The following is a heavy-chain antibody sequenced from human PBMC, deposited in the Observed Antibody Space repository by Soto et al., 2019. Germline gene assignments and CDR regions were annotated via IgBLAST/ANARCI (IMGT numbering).Heavy chain of an antibody. D-gene: IGHD1-1*01. J-gene: IGHJ6*04. CDR3: ASWLKGPDIGNDYYGMDV. CDR2: IMPIFRAP. V-gene: IGHV1-69*12. Sequence: QVQLVQSGAEVKKPGSSVKVSCKASGGAFSDYAFSWVRQAPGQGLEWLGGIMPIFRAPDYAQKFQGRVTITADEFTRTAYMEMNSLRSEDTAVYYCASWLKGPDIGNDYYGMDVWGKGTTVTVSA. CDR1: GGAFSDYA.